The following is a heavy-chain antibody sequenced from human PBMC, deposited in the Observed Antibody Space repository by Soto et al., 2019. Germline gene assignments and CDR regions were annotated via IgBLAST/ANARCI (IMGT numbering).Heavy chain of an antibody. CDR2: INPNSGGT. J-gene: IGHJ4*02. CDR3: AREVAAAGRALDY. V-gene: IGHV1-2*04. CDR1: GYTFTGYY. Sequence: ASVKVSCKASGYTFTGYYMHWVRQAPGQGLEWMGWINPNSGGTNYAQKFQGWVTMTRDTSISTAHMELSRLRSDDTAVYYCAREVAAAGRALDYWGQGTLVTVSS. D-gene: IGHD6-13*01.